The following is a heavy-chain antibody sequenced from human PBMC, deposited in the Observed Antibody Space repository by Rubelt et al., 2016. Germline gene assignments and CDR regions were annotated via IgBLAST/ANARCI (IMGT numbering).Heavy chain of an antibody. CDR2: ISSSSTTI. J-gene: IGHJ4*02. CDR3: AKDPTYIVRYYFDH. V-gene: IGHV3-48*01. Sequence: GKGLEWISYISSSSTTIYYADSVKGRFTISRDNAKNSLYLQMNSLRGEDTAVYYCAKDPTYIVRYYFDHWGQGTLVTVSS. D-gene: IGHD5-12*01.